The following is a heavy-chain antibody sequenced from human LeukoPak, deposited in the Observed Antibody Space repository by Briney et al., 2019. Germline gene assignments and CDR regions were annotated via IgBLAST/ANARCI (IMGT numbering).Heavy chain of an antibody. CDR2: IWYDGSNK. Sequence: GGSLRLSCAASGFTFSSYEMNWVRQAPGKGLEWVAVIWYDGSNKYYADSVKGRFTISRDNSKNTLYLQMNSLRAEDTAVYYCARNSGPSSGWLDYWGQGTLVTVSS. J-gene: IGHJ4*02. V-gene: IGHV3-33*08. CDR1: GFTFSSYE. D-gene: IGHD6-19*01. CDR3: ARNSGPSSGWLDY.